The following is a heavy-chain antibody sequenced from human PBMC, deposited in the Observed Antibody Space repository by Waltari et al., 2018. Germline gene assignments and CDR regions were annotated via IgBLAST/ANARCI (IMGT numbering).Heavy chain of an antibody. Sequence: EVQLVESGGDLVQPGGSLSLSCAASGFPFSSYLLHWVRQAPGKGLVWVSRINVEVSSTSYADSVKGRFTISRDNAKNTVYLQMNSLRAEDTAVYYCAREGSLWYSGGMDVWGQGTTVTVSS. CDR2: INVEVSST. J-gene: IGHJ6*02. V-gene: IGHV3-74*01. CDR3: AREGSLWYSGGMDV. CDR1: GFPFSSYL. D-gene: IGHD3-10*01.